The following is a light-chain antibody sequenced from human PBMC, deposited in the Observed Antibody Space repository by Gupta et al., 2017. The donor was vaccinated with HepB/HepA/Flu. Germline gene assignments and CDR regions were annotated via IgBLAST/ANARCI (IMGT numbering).Light chain of an antibody. CDR2: DVN. J-gene: IGLJ1*01. V-gene: IGLV2-14*03. CDR1: SSDVGGYKY. CDR3: TSYTSSSTYV. Sequence: QSALTQPASVSGSPGQSITISCTGTSSDVGGYKYVSWYQQHPGKAPTLMIYDVNNRPSGGSNRFSGYKSGNTASLTISGRQPEDEDDYCTSYTSSSTYVFGTGTKVTVL.